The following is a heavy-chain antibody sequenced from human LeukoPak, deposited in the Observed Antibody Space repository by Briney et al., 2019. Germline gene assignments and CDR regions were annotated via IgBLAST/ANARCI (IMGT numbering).Heavy chain of an antibody. D-gene: IGHD2-21*01. V-gene: IGHV3-21*01. J-gene: IGHJ4*02. CDR1: GFTFSSYS. CDR3: ARDLTYCGGDCYPYYFDY. Sequence: GGSLRLSCAASGFTFSSYSMNWVRQAPGKGLEWVSSISSSSSYIYYADSVKGRFTISRDNAKNSLYLQMNSLRAEDTAVYFCARDLTYCGGDCYPYYFDYWGQGTLVTVSS. CDR2: ISSSSSYI.